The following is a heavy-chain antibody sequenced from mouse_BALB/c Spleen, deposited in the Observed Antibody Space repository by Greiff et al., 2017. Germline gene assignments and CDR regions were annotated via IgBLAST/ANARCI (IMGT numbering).Heavy chain of an antibody. V-gene: IGHV1S81*02. D-gene: IGHD3-1*01. CDR2: INPSNGGT. J-gene: IGHJ3*01. CDR3: TRWGSSGYAY. CDR1: GYTFTSYY. Sequence: VQLQQPGAELVKPGASVKLSCKASGYTFTSYYMYWVKQRPGQGLEWIGGINPSNGGTNFNEKFKSKATLTVDKSSSTAYMQLSSLTSEDSAVYYCTRWGSSGYAYWGQGTLVTVSA.